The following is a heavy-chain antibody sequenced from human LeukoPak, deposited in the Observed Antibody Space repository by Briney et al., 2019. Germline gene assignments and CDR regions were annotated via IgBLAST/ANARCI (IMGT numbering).Heavy chain of an antibody. J-gene: IGHJ3*02. Sequence: GESLKISCKGSGYSFTSYWIGWLRHMPGKGLEWMGIIYPGDSDTRYSPSLQGQVTISADKSISTAYLQWSTLKASDTAMYYCARHALYCSGGSCHFDIWGQGTMVTVSS. D-gene: IGHD2-15*01. CDR1: GYSFTSYW. V-gene: IGHV5-51*01. CDR3: ARHALYCSGGSCHFDI. CDR2: IYPGDSDT.